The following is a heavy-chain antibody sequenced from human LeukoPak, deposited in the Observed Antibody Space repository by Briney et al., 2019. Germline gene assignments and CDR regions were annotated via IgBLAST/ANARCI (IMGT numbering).Heavy chain of an antibody. D-gene: IGHD5-24*01. Sequence: GGSLRLSCAASGFIFSSYWMHWVRHAPGKGLVWVSRISTEGSSTAYADSVKGRFTVSRDNGRNTLYPQMNSLRAEDTAVYYCARDSYNNVDQWGQGTLVTVSS. V-gene: IGHV3-74*01. CDR3: ARDSYNNVDQ. CDR1: GFIFSSYW. J-gene: IGHJ1*01. CDR2: ISTEGSST.